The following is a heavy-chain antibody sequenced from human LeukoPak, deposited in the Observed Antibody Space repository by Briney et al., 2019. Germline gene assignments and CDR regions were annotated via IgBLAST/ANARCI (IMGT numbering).Heavy chain of an antibody. CDR1: GFTFSSYG. V-gene: IGHV3-33*01. CDR3: ARDGLDYYDSSGYPFDY. J-gene: IGHJ4*01. CDR2: IWYDGSNK. D-gene: IGHD3-22*01. Sequence: GGSLRLSCAASGFTFSSYGMHWVRQAPGKGLEWVAVIWYDGSNKYYADSVKGRFTISRDNSKNTLYLQMNSLRAEDTAVYYCARDGLDYYDSSGYPFDYWGQEPWSPSPQ.